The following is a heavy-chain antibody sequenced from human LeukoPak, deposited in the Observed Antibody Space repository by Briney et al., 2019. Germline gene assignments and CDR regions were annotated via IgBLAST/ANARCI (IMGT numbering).Heavy chain of an antibody. J-gene: IGHJ4*02. CDR3: AGSSSYFDY. D-gene: IGHD3-10*01. CDR1: GGSFSGYY. Sequence: PSETLSLTCAVYGGSFSGYYWSWLRQPPGKGLEWIGYVSYSGSTDYNPSLKSRVAISVDTYNNRLSLKLNSVTAADTAVYFCAGSSSYFDYWGQGTLVTVSS. CDR2: VSYSGST. V-gene: IGHV4-59*01.